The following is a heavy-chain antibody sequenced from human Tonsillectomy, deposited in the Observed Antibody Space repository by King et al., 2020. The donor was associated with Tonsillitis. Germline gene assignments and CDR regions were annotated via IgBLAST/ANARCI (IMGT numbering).Heavy chain of an antibody. CDR1: GYTFTGYY. Sequence: VQLVESGAEVKKPGASVKVSCKASGYTFTGYYMHWVRQAPGQGLEWMGWINPNSGGTNYAQKFQGRVSMTRDTSICTAYMEWSSLRSDDTAVYYCARDPVNWNYFFYVLDYWGQGALVTVSA. CDR3: ARDPVNWNYFFYVLDY. CDR2: INPNSGGT. V-gene: IGHV1-2*02. D-gene: IGHD1-7*01. J-gene: IGHJ4*02.